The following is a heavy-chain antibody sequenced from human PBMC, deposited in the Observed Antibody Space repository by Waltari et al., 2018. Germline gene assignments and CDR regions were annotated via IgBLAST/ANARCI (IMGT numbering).Heavy chain of an antibody. CDR1: GYTVSLYY. CDR2: ISYSEGP. J-gene: IGHJ2*01. D-gene: IGHD2-15*01. CDR3: VRGGGFRWFDV. V-gene: IGHV4-59*02. Sequence: QLQLQESGPGLVKSSETLSLTCTVTGYTVSLYYLSWVRQSAGKTFEWLGYISYSEGPQYNPAVQSRLTLSLDTSKNHFFLSLRAVTAADTGLYFCVRGGGFRWFDVWGHGTLVSVPS.